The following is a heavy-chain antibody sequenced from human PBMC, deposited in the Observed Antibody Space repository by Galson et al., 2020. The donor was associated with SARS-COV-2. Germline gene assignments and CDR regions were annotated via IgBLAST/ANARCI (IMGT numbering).Heavy chain of an antibody. CDR1: GFTFSTSY. CDR3: AGWYIRF. J-gene: IGHJ4*02. CDR2: IGGSSDVI. Sequence: GGSLRLPCEASGFTFSTSYMSWVRQAPGKGLEWLSYIGGSSDVIKYADSVKGRFTIARDNAKNLLYLQMNSLRDEDTAVYYCAGWYIRFWGQGTLVTVSS. D-gene: IGHD6-19*01. V-gene: IGHV3-48*02.